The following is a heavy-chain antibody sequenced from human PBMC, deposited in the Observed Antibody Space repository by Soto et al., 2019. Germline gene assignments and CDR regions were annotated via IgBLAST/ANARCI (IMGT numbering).Heavy chain of an antibody. CDR3: ARVAIACPSSSCYNHYYYSLDV. Sequence: PSETLSLTCTVSGGSISSDNFFWSWIRQPPGDGLEWIGYIYYRGSTYYNPSLESRLTLLVDTSKNQFSLKLRSVTAADTAVYYCARVAIACPSSSCYNHYYYSLDVWGQGTTVTVSS. V-gene: IGHV4-30-4*01. D-gene: IGHD2-2*02. CDR2: IYYRGST. J-gene: IGHJ6*02. CDR1: GGSISSDNFF.